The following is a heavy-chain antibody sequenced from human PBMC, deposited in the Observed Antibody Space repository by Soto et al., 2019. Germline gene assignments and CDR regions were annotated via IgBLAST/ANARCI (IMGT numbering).Heavy chain of an antibody. Sequence: QVQLVQSGAEVKKPGSSVKVSCKASGGTFSSYAISWVRQAPGQGLEWMGGIIPIFGTANYAQKFQGRVTITADESTSTAYMELSSLRSEDTAVYYCAGAYKGARNDYSNYRCAFDIWGQGTMVTVSS. J-gene: IGHJ3*02. V-gene: IGHV1-69*01. CDR2: IIPIFGTA. D-gene: IGHD4-4*01. CDR1: GGTFSSYA. CDR3: AGAYKGARNDYSNYRCAFDI.